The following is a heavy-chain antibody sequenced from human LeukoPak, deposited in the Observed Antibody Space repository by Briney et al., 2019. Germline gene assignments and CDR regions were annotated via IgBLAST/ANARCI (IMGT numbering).Heavy chain of an antibody. J-gene: IGHJ4*02. D-gene: IGHD6-19*01. Sequence: GGSLRLSCAASGFTLSSYAMSWVRQAPGKGLEWVSAISGSGGSADYADSVKGRLTISRDNSKNTLYLQMNSLRAEDTAVYYCAKAGSSGWFYFDSGGQGTLVTVPS. CDR1: GFTLSSYA. CDR2: ISGSGGSA. V-gene: IGHV3-23*01. CDR3: AKAGSSGWFYFDS.